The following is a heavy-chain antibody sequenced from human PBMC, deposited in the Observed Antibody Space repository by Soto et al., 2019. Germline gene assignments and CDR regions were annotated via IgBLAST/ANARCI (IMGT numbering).Heavy chain of an antibody. V-gene: IGHV3-21*01. D-gene: IGHD6-19*01. CDR3: ARDHKQQWLVPSYFDL. J-gene: IGHJ2*01. CDR1: GFTFSSYS. Sequence: VQLVESGGGLVKPGGSLRLSCAASGFTFSSYSMNWVRQAPGKGLEWVSSISSSSSYIYYADSVKGRFTISRDNAKNSLYLQMNSLRAEDTAVYYCARDHKQQWLVPSYFDLWGRGTLVTVSS. CDR2: ISSSSSYI.